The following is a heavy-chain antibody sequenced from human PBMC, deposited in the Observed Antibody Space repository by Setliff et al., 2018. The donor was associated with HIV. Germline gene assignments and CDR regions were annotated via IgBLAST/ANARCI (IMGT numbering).Heavy chain of an antibody. J-gene: IGHJ4*02. Sequence: ASVKVSCKASGYTFTSYGVTWVRQAPGQGLEWMGWISVYNGNTNYAQKLQGRVTMTTDTPTGTAYMELRSLRSDDTAVYYCARVYCSGGSCFTFDYWGQGTLVTVSS. CDR1: GYTFTSYG. V-gene: IGHV1-18*01. CDR3: ARVYCSGGSCFTFDY. D-gene: IGHD2-15*01. CDR2: ISVYNGNT.